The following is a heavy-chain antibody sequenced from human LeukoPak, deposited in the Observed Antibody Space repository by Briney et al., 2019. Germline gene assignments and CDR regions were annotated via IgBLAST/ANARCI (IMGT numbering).Heavy chain of an antibody. CDR2: IRSKTNSYAT. CDR1: GFTFSGSA. CDR3: ARLGFNVDSDY. D-gene: IGHD5-12*01. J-gene: IGHJ4*02. Sequence: GRSLRLSCAASGFTFSGSAMHWVRQTSGKGLEWVGHIRSKTNSYATAYTASVKGRFTISRDDSKNTAYLQMNSLRTEDTAVYYCARLGFNVDSDYWGQGALVTVSS. V-gene: IGHV3-73*01.